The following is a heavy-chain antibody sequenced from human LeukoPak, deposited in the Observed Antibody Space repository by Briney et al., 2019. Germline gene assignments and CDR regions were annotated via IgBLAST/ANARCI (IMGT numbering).Heavy chain of an antibody. V-gene: IGHV3-33*01. J-gene: IGHJ4*02. CDR3: ARDSRSSSSSYYFDY. CDR2: IWYDGSNK. Sequence: PGGSLRLSCAASGFTFNSYGMHWVRQAPGKGLEWVAVIWYDGSNKYYADSVKGRFTISRDNSKNTLYLQMNSLRAEDTAVYYCARDSRSSSSSYYFDYWGQGTLVTVSS. D-gene: IGHD6-6*01. CDR1: GFTFNSYG.